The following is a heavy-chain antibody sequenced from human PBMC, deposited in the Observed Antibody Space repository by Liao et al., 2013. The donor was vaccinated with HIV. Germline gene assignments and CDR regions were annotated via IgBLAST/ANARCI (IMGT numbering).Heavy chain of an antibody. CDR2: VNHSGST. D-gene: IGHD3-10*01. V-gene: IGHV4-34*01. J-gene: IGHJ3*02. CDR1: GGSFSGYY. Sequence: QVQLQQWGAGLLKPSETLSLTCAVYGGSFSGYYWSWIRQPPGKGLEWIGEVNHSGSTNYNPSLKSRVTISMDTSKNQFFLKLSSVTAADTALYYCASERGAFHIWGQGTMVTVSS. CDR3: ASERGAFHI.